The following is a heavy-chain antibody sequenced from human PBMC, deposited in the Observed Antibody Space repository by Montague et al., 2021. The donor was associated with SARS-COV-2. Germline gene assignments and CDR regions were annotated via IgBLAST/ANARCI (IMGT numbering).Heavy chain of an antibody. Sequence: SETLSLTCAVHGTSFSGYYWNWIRQPPGMGLEWIGEINHGGSTKYSPSLKSRLTISADTSKNQFSLKLTSVAAADTAVYYCARLRDGVVPSPILGVGPYYSYYYMDVWGRGTTVTVSS. J-gene: IGHJ6*03. V-gene: IGHV4-34*01. CDR3: ARLRDGVVPSPILGVGPYYSYYYMDV. CDR2: INHGGST. CDR1: GTSFSGYY. D-gene: IGHD3-10*01.